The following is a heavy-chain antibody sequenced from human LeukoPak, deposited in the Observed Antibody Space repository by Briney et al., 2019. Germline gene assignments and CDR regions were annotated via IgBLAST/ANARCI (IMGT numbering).Heavy chain of an antibody. J-gene: IGHJ4*02. CDR3: AHGSMYQLDY. Sequence: GGSLRLSCAASGFTFDDYAMHWVRQAPGKWLEWVSGILGGAGSTYYADSVKGRFTISRDNSKNTLYLQMNSLRAEDTAVYYCAHGSMYQLDYWGQGTLVTVSS. CDR1: GFTFDDYA. V-gene: IGHV3-23*01. D-gene: IGHD2-2*01. CDR2: ILGGAGST.